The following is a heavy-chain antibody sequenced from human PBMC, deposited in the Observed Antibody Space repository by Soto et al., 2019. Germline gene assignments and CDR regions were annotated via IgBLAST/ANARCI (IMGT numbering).Heavy chain of an antibody. J-gene: IGHJ3*02. CDR1: GYTFTSYG. V-gene: IGHV1-2*04. D-gene: IGHD6-19*01. CDR3: ARATTAVEAAFDI. Sequence: ASVKVSCKASGYTFTSYGISWVRQAPGQGLEWMGWINPNSGGTNYAQKFQGWVTMTRDTSISTAYMELSRLRSDDTAVYYCARATTAVEAAFDIWGQGTMVTVSS. CDR2: INPNSGGT.